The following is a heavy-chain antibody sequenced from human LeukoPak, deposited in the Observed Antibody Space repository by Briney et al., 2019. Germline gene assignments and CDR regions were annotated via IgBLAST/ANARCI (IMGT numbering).Heavy chain of an antibody. V-gene: IGHV4-38-2*02. CDR3: ARGRSSWFHY. Sequence: SETLSLTCTVSGYSISSGYYWGWIRQPPGKGLEWIGSIYHSGSTYYNPSLKSRVTISVDTSKNQFSLKLSSVTAADTAVYYCARGRSSWFHYWGQGTLVTVSS. J-gene: IGHJ4*02. D-gene: IGHD6-13*01. CDR1: GYSISSGYY. CDR2: IYHSGST.